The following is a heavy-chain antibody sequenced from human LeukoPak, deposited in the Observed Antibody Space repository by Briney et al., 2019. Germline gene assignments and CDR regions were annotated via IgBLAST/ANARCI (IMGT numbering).Heavy chain of an antibody. CDR3: ASGGYYYDSSGYLDY. D-gene: IGHD3-22*01. V-gene: IGHV3-48*01. CDR2: ISSSSSTI. CDR1: GFTFSSYS. Sequence: GGSLRLSXAASGFTFSSYSMNWVRQAPGKGLEWVSYISSSSSTIYYADSVKGRFTISRDNAKNSLYLQMNSLRAEDTAVYYCASGGYYYDSSGYLDYWGQGTLVTVSS. J-gene: IGHJ4*02.